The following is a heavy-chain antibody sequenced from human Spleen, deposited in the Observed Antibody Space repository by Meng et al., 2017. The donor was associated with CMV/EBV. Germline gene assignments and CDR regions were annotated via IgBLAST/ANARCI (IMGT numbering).Heavy chain of an antibody. J-gene: IGHJ6*02. V-gene: IGHV1-18*01. Sequence: ASVKVSCKASGYTLTNFGISWVRQAPGQGLEWMGWISDYNGNTNYAQKLQGRVTMTTDTSTSTAYMELSSLRSEDTAVYYCARPELETDDYYYYYGMDVWDQGTTVTVSS. D-gene: IGHD1-1*01. CDR3: ARPELETDDYYYYYGMDV. CDR1: GYTLTNFG. CDR2: ISDYNGNT.